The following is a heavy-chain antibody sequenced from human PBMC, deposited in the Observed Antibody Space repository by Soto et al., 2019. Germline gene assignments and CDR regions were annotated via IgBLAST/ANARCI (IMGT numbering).Heavy chain of an antibody. J-gene: IGHJ2*01. Sequence: ASVKVSCHASGYTFTHYVITWVLQAPGQGLDWMGWINSFSGDTNYPQKLQGRLTMTTDTSTNTVYMELRNLRSDDTAVYYCARDLHSGGKYWYFDIWGRGTLV. CDR2: INSFSGDT. V-gene: IGHV1-18*01. CDR1: GYTFTHYV. D-gene: IGHD2-15*01. CDR3: ARDLHSGGKYWYFDI.